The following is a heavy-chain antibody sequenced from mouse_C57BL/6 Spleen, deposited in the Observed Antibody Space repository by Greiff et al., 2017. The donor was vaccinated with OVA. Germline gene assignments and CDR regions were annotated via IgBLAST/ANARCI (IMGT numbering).Heavy chain of an antibody. CDR1: GYSFTSSY. J-gene: IGHJ2*01. CDR3: ARLYYYGSIFGFGY. V-gene: IGHV1-66*01. Sequence: QVQLQQSGPELVKPGASVKISCKASGYSFTSSYIHWVKQRPGQGLAWIGWIYPGSGNTKYNEKFKGKATLTADTSSSTAYLQLSSLTSEDAAVYYCARLYYYGSIFGFGYWGKGTTLTVAS. CDR2: IYPGSGNT. D-gene: IGHD1-1*01.